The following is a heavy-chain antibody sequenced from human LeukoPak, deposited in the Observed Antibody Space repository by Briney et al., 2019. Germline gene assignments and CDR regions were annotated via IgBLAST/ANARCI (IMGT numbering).Heavy chain of an antibody. J-gene: IGHJ4*02. CDR3: ARHERGYCSGGSCPVHVY. V-gene: IGHV4-59*08. CDR2: IYYSGST. D-gene: IGHD2-15*01. CDR1: GGSISSYY. Sequence: PSETLSLTCTVSGGSISSYYWSWIRQPPGKGLEWIGYIYYSGSTNYNPSLKSRVTISVDTSKNQFSLKLSSVTAADTAVYYCARHERGYCSGGSCPVHVYWGQGTLVTVSS.